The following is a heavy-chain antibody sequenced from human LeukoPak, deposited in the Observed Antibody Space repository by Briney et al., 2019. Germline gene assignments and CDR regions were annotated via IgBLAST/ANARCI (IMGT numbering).Heavy chain of an antibody. CDR3: ARDDNSRPPYGMDV. J-gene: IGHJ6*02. V-gene: IGHV4-31*03. Sequence: SETLSLACTVSGGSISSGGYYWSWIRQHPGKGLEWIGYIYYSGSTYYNPSLKSRVTISVDTSKNQFSLKLSSVTAADTAVYYCARDDNSRPPYGMDVWGQGTTVTVSS. D-gene: IGHD4-11*01. CDR1: GGSISSGGYY. CDR2: IYYSGST.